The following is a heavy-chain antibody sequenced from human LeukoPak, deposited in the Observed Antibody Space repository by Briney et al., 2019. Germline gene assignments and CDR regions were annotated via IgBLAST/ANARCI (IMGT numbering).Heavy chain of an antibody. Sequence: GGSLRLSCAASGFTFSSYSMNWVRQAPGEGLEWVSYISSLSGTIYYADSVKGRFTISRDNAKNSLYLQMDSLRAEDTAVYYCARDQGWSSGWPFDYWGQGTLVTVSS. D-gene: IGHD6-19*01. V-gene: IGHV3-48*01. J-gene: IGHJ4*02. CDR1: GFTFSSYS. CDR3: ARDQGWSSGWPFDY. CDR2: ISSLSGTI.